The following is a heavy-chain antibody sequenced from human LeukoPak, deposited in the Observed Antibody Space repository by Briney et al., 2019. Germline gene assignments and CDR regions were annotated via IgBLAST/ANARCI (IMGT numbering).Heavy chain of an antibody. Sequence: PSETLSLTCTVSGGSISSSNYYWSWIRQPPGKGLEWIGYIYYSGSTNYNPSLKSRVTISVDTSKNQFSLKLSSVTAADTAVYYCARDPGIDYYDSSGYGFDFGGQGTLVTVSS. CDR3: ARDPGIDYYDSSGYGFDF. CDR2: IYYSGST. D-gene: IGHD3-22*01. V-gene: IGHV4-61*01. J-gene: IGHJ4*02. CDR1: GGSISSSNYY.